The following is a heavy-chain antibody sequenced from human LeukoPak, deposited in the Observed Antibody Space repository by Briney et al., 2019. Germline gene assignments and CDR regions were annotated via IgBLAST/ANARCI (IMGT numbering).Heavy chain of an antibody. V-gene: IGHV3-23*01. D-gene: IGHD6-19*01. CDR3: AKQYSSGWYHYFDY. CDR1: GFTFSSHA. J-gene: IGHJ4*02. CDR2: ISGGGGST. Sequence: GGSLRLSCAASGFTFSSHAMSWVRQAPGKGLEWVSAISGGGGSTYYADSVKGRFTISRDNSKNTLYLQMNSLRAEDTAVYYCAKQYSSGWYHYFDYWGQGTLVTVSS.